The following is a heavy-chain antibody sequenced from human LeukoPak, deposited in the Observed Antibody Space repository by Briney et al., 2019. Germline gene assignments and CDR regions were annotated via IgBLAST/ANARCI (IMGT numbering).Heavy chain of an antibody. J-gene: IGHJ4*02. Sequence: GGSLRLSCAASGFTFSTYGMHWVRQAPGNGLEWVAFIWYDGSNKYYADSVKGRFAISRDNSKNTLYLQMNSLRAEDTAVYYCAREEHKNWKIDYWGQGTLVTVSS. D-gene: IGHD1-1*01. CDR3: AREEHKNWKIDY. V-gene: IGHV3-33*01. CDR1: GFTFSTYG. CDR2: IWYDGSNK.